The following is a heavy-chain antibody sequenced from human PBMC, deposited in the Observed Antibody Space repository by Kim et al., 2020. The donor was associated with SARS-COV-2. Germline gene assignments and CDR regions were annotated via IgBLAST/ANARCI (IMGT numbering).Heavy chain of an antibody. Sequence: GGSLRLSCAASGFTFSRYWMHWVRQPPGKGLVWVSRIYSDGSGTSYADSVKGRFTISRDDAKNTLYLQMNSLRAEDTALYYCARRAVDSSGTYYFDYWG. J-gene: IGHJ4*01. V-gene: IGHV3-74*01. CDR2: IYSDGSGT. D-gene: IGHD3-22*01. CDR3: ARRAVDSSGTYYFDY. CDR1: GFTFSRYW.